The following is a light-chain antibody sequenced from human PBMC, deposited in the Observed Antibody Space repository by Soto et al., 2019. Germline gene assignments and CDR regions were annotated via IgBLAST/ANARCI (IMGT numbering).Light chain of an antibody. J-gene: IGKJ1*01. CDR1: QSIITY. CDR3: QQSYSTPPT. V-gene: IGKV1-39*01. Sequence: DIQMTQSPSSLSASVGDRVTITCRASQSIITYLNWYQQKPGKAPELLIYAASSLQSGVPSRFSGSGSGTDFTLTISSLQPEDFATYYCQQSYSTPPTFGQGTKVDIK. CDR2: AAS.